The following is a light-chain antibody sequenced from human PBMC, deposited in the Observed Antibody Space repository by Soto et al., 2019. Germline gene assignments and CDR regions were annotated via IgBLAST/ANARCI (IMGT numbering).Light chain of an antibody. CDR3: CSFAGGGATWV. CDR2: EAT. J-gene: IGLJ3*02. Sequence: QSALTQPASVSGSPGQSITISCTGTNSDVGSYKFVSWYQQHPGKVPKLLIYEATKRPSGLSNRFSGSKSGNTASLTISGLQAEDEADYYCCSFAGGGATWVFGGGTKLTVL. V-gene: IGLV2-23*01. CDR1: NSDVGSYKF.